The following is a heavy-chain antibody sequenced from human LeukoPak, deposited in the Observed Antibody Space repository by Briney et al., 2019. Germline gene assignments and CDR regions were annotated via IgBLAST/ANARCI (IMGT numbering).Heavy chain of an antibody. CDR3: ARQSRGNYRLDY. CDR2: IYYSGST. Sequence: SETLSLTCTVSGDSISSYYWSWIRQPPGKGLEWIGYIYYSGSTNYNPSLKSRVTISVDTSKNQFSLKLSSVTAADTAVYYCARQSRGNYRLDYWGQGTLVTVSS. J-gene: IGHJ4*02. V-gene: IGHV4-59*08. CDR1: GDSISSYY. D-gene: IGHD3-16*02.